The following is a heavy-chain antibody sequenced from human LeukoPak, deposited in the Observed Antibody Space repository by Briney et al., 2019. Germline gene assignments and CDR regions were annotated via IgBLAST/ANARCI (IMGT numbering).Heavy chain of an antibody. Sequence: SETLSLTCAVYGGSFSGYYWSWIRQPPGKGLEWIGEINHSGSTNYNPSLKSRVTISVDTSKNQFSLKLSSVTAADTAVYYCARMTMVRTYYFDYWGQGTLVTVSS. J-gene: IGHJ4*02. D-gene: IGHD3-10*01. CDR3: ARMTMVRTYYFDY. CDR2: INHSGST. CDR1: GGSFSGYY. V-gene: IGHV4-34*01.